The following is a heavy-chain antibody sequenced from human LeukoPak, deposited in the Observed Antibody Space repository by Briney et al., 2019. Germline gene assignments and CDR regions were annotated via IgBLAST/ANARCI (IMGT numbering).Heavy chain of an antibody. CDR2: ISGSGGST. V-gene: IGHV3-23*01. CDR1: EXTFSSYA. J-gene: IGHJ4*02. D-gene: IGHD2/OR15-2a*01. CDR3: ARDAPPIVT. Sequence: LRLSXAASEXTFSSYAMSWVRQAPGKGLEWVSAISGSGGSTYYADSVKGRFTISRDNSKNTLYLQMNSLRAEDTAVYYCARDAPPIVTWGQGTLVTVSS.